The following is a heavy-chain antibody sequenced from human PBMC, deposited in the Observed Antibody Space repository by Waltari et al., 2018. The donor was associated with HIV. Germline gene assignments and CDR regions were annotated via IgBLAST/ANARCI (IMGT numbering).Heavy chain of an antibody. CDR2: ISWHSTRI. D-gene: IGHD3-10*02. V-gene: IGHV3-9*01. CDR3: SRGPMYNWFDP. J-gene: IGHJ5*02. Sequence: EVQLVESGGGLVQPGRSLRLSCTASGFKFDDYAMHWVRQPPGKGLEWVSSISWHSTRITYADSVKGRFTISRDNAKKSLYLQMDSLRPEDTAFYYCSRGPMYNWFDPWGQ. CDR1: GFKFDDYA.